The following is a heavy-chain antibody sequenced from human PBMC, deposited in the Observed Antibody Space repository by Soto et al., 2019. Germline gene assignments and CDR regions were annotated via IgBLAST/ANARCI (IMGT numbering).Heavy chain of an antibody. D-gene: IGHD2-15*01. CDR2: RYYSEST. CDR1: GGSITTGGYY. Sequence: SETLSLTCTVSGGSITTGGYYRSWIRQLPGKGLEWIGHRYYSESTYYNPSLKSRVSISLDTSKNQFSLKLSFVTAADTAMYYCARTKCSGGSCYSWYLDYWGQGTQVTVSS. CDR3: ARTKCSGGSCYSWYLDY. J-gene: IGHJ4*02. V-gene: IGHV4-31*03.